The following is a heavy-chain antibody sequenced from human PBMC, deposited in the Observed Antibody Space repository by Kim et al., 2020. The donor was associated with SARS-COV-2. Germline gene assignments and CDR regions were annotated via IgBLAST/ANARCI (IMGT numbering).Heavy chain of an antibody. CDR3: ARRAVAGHWYFDV. J-gene: IGHJ2*01. V-gene: IGHV1-69*13. Sequence: SVKVSCKASGGTFNSYAIDWVRQAPGQGLEWMGDIIPIFTTSKSAQRFQGRITLTADESTSTAYMELSSLTSDDTAVYYCARRAVAGHWYFDVWGRGTLVTVSS. CDR2: IIPIFTTS. CDR1: GGTFNSYA. D-gene: IGHD6-19*01.